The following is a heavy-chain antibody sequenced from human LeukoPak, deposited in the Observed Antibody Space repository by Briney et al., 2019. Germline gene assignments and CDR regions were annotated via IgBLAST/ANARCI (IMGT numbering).Heavy chain of an antibody. CDR3: ARLFMSSGWYYFDY. CDR2: IYYSGST. D-gene: IGHD6-19*01. J-gene: IGHJ4*02. Sequence: SETLSLTCTVSGGSISSSSYYWGWIRQPPGKGLEWIGSIYYSGSTYYNPSLKSRVTISVDTSKNQFSLKLSSVTAADTAVYYCARLFMSSGWYYFDYWGPGTLVTVSS. CDR1: GGSISSSSYY. V-gene: IGHV4-39*07.